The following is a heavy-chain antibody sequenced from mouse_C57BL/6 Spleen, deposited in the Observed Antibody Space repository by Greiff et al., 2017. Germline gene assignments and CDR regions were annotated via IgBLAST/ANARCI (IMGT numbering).Heavy chain of an antibody. V-gene: IGHV1-50*01. CDR1: GYTFTSYW. D-gene: IGHD1-1*01. Sequence: VQLQQPGAELVKPGASVTLSCKASGYTFTSYWMQWVKQRPGQGLEWIGEIDPSDSYTNYNQKIKGKATLTVDTSSSTAYMQLSSLTSENSAVYYGARRGGSSLPYYALDYWGQGTSVTVSA. CDR2: IDPSDSYT. CDR3: ARRGGSSLPYYALDY. J-gene: IGHJ4*01.